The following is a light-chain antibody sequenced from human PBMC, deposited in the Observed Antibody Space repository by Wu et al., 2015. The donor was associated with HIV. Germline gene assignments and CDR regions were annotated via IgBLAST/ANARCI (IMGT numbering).Light chain of an antibody. Sequence: EVVLTQSPGTLSLSPGQRTTLSCRASESVNVYLAWYLQKPGQAPRLLIYDASTRATGIPARFSGSGSGTDFTLTISSLEPEDFGVYYCQQRSNWPITFGPGTRLDIK. CDR1: ESVNVY. V-gene: IGKV3-11*01. CDR3: QQRSNWPIT. J-gene: IGKJ5*01. CDR2: DAS.